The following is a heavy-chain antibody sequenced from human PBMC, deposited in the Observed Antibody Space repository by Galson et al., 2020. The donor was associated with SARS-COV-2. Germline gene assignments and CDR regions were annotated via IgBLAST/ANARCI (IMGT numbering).Heavy chain of an antibody. Sequence: SETLSLTCAVYGGSFSGYYWSWIRQPPGKGLEWIGEINHSGSTNYNPSLKSRVTISVDTSKNQFSLKLSSVTAADTAVYYCVKNRDYSDGSSRGYMDVWGKGTTVTVS. J-gene: IGHJ6*03. CDR2: INHSGST. V-gene: IGHV4-34*01. D-gene: IGHD2-2*01. CDR1: GGSFSGYY. CDR3: VKNRDYSDGSSRGYMDV.